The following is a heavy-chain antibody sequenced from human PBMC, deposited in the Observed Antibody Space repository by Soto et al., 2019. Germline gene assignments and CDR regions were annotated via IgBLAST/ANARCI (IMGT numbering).Heavy chain of an antibody. CDR2: IHHSGNS. V-gene: IGHV4-59*01. J-gene: IGHJ4*02. D-gene: IGHD1-1*01. CDR3: AKWNERKRSFDD. CDR1: AGSITKYY. Sequence: QVQLQESGPGLVKPSETLSLSCTVSAGSITKYYWNWIRQPPEKGLEWIGFIHHSGNSMSNPSLRTRLTMSVDTTEGQISLNLRTVTAADTAVYYCAKWNERKRSFDDWGQGILVTVSS.